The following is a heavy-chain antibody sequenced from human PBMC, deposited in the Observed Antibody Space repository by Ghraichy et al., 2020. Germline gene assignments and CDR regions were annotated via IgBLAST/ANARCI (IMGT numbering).Heavy chain of an antibody. CDR3: AKDITMIVVVRRGY. CDR2: ISGSGGST. D-gene: IGHD3-22*01. CDR1: GFTFSSYA. Sequence: GGSLRLSCAASGFTFSSYAMSWVRQAPGKGLEWVSAISGSGGSTYYADSVKGRFTISRDNSKNTLYLQMNSLRAEDTAVYYCAKDITMIVVVRRGYWGQGTLVTVSS. V-gene: IGHV3-23*01. J-gene: IGHJ4*02.